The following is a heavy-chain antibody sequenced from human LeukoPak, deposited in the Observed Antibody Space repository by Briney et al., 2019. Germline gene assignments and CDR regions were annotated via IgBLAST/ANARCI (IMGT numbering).Heavy chain of an antibody. CDR2: IYSGGST. D-gene: IGHD1-26*01. CDR1: GFTVSSNY. V-gene: IGHV3-53*01. CDR3: ARDPGGSYFFDY. J-gene: IGHJ4*02. Sequence: GSLRLSCAASGFTVSSNYMSWVRQAPGKGLEWVSVIYSGGSTYYADSVKGRFTISRDNAKNSLYLQMNSLRAEDTAVYYCARDPGGSYFFDYWGQGTLVTVSS.